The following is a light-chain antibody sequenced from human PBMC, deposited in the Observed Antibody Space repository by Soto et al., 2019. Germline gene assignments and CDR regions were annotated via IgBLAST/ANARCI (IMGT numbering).Light chain of an antibody. J-gene: IGKJ2*01. V-gene: IGKV3D-20*01. CDR2: DAS. CDR1: QSVSSSY. Sequence: EIVLTQSPATLSLSPGERATLSCGASQSVSSSYLAWYQQKPGLAPRLLIYDASSRATAIPDRFSGSGSGTGFTLTISRLEAEDFGAYCCQQYDSSPYSFRERTKLDIK. CDR3: QQYDSSPYS.